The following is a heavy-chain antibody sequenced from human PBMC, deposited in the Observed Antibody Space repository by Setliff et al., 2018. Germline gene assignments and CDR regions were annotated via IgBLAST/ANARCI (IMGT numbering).Heavy chain of an antibody. V-gene: IGHV1-2*02. CDR1: GYTLTNYY. J-gene: IGHJ4*02. CDR3: ARAYTNMVNYFDH. CDR2: INPNNGGT. Sequence: ASVKVSCKASGYTLTNYYMHWVRQAPGQGLEWMGWINPNNGGTNYAPKFQGSVTMTRDTSISAVYMELHSVTSDDAAIYYCARAYTNMVNYFDHWGQGTLVTVSS. D-gene: IGHD2-2*02.